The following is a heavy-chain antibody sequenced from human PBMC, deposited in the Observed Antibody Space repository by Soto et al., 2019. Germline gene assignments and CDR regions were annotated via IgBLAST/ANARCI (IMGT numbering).Heavy chain of an antibody. CDR2: ISGSGGST. V-gene: IGHV3-23*01. CDR1: GFTFSSYA. J-gene: IGHJ3*02. Sequence: EVQLLESGGGLVQPGGSLRLSCAASGFTFSSYAMSWVRQAPGKGLEWVSAISGSGGSTYYADSVKGRFTISRDNSKNTMYLQMKSMRAEDTAVYYCAKGCFGEYGDLDAFDIWGQGTMVTVSS. D-gene: IGHD4-17*01. CDR3: AKGCFGEYGDLDAFDI.